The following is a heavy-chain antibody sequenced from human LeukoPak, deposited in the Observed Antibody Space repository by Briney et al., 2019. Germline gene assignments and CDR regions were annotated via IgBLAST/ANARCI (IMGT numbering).Heavy chain of an antibody. V-gene: IGHV3-20*04. J-gene: IGHJ4*02. CDR3: ARIGHYGSGNSFENPFDY. CDR1: GFTFDDYG. D-gene: IGHD3-10*01. Sequence: PGGSLRLSCAASGFTFDDYGMSWVRQAPGKGLEWVSAINWNGGSAGYADSVKGRFTISRDNAQNSLYLQMNSLRAEDTASYYCARIGHYGSGNSFENPFDYWGQGTLVTVSS. CDR2: INWNGGSA.